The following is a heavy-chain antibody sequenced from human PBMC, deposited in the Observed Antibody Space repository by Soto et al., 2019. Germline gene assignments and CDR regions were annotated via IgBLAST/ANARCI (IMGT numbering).Heavy chain of an antibody. D-gene: IGHD2-15*01. CDR1: GGSISSYY. V-gene: IGHV4-59*01. Sequence: QVQLQESGPGLVKPSETLSLTCTVSGGSISSYYWSWIRQPPGKGLEWFGYIYYSGSTNYNPSLKSRVTISVDTSKNQFSLKLSSVTAADTAVYYCAREPLGYCSGGSCPGYFQHWGQGTLVTVSS. J-gene: IGHJ1*01. CDR2: IYYSGST. CDR3: AREPLGYCSGGSCPGYFQH.